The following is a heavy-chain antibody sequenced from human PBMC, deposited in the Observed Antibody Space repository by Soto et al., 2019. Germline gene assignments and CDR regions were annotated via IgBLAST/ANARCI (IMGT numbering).Heavy chain of an antibody. Sequence: EVQLLESGGGLVQPGGSLRLSCTASGFPFSSFAMSWVRQAPGKGLEWVSLISGSGGVTYYADSVKGRFTILRDNSKNTLYLQMNSLRAEDTAVYYCARDRGATTYLDYRGQGTLVTVSS. CDR2: ISGSGGVT. J-gene: IGHJ4*02. CDR3: ARDRGATTYLDY. V-gene: IGHV3-23*01. D-gene: IGHD5-12*01. CDR1: GFPFSSFA.